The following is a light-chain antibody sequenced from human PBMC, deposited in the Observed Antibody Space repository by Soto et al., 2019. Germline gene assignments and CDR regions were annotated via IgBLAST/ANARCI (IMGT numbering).Light chain of an antibody. J-gene: IGKJ1*01. CDR2: WAS. CDR3: QQYYETLQT. CDR1: QSLFYSSSNKNY. V-gene: IGKV4-1*01. Sequence: DIVMTQSPDSLAVSLGDRSTLNCKSSQSLFYSSSNKNYLAWYQQRPGQPPKLLIYWASTRESGVPDRFSGSGSGTDFTLTISSLQAEDVAIYYCQQYYETLQTFGQGTKVDIK.